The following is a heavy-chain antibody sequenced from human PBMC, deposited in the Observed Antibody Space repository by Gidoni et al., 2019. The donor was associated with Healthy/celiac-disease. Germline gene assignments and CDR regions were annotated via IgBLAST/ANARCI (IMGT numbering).Heavy chain of an antibody. V-gene: IGHV3-30*04. CDR2: ISYDGSNK. J-gene: IGHJ4*02. CDR3: ARDRVYYDSSGYYDY. CDR1: GFTFSSYA. Sequence: QVQLVESGGGVVQPGRSLRLSCAASGFTFSSYAMHWVRQAPGKGLEWVAVISYDGSNKYYADSVKGRFTISRDNSKNTLYLQMNSLRAEDTAVYYCARDRVYYDSSGYYDYWGQGTLVTVSS. D-gene: IGHD3-22*01.